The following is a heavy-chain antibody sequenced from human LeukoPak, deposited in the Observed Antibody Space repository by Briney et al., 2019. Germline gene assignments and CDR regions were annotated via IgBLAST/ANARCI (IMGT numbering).Heavy chain of an antibody. D-gene: IGHD3-3*01. Sequence: PSETLSLTCTVSGGSIRSTSYYWGWIRQPPGKGLEWIGYIYYSGSTYYNPSLKSRVTISVDTSKNQFSLKLSSVTAADTAVYYCSGPPRITIFGGGGFDPWGQGTLVTVSS. V-gene: IGHV4-39*01. CDR2: IYYSGST. CDR1: GGSIRSTSYY. J-gene: IGHJ5*02. CDR3: SGPPRITIFGGGGFDP.